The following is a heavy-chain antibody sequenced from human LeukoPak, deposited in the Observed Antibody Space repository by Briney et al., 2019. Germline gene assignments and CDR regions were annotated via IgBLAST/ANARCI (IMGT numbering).Heavy chain of an antibody. Sequence: GGSLRLSWAASGFTFSSSGMNWVRQAPGKGLGWVSYISSGSSTIYYADSVKGRFTISRDHAKNSLYLQMNSLRAEDTAMYYCVRESGFGELFPYAFDIWGQGTVVTVSS. CDR2: ISSGSSTI. CDR1: GFTFSSSG. CDR3: VRESGFGELFPYAFDI. J-gene: IGHJ3*02. V-gene: IGHV3-48*04. D-gene: IGHD3-10*01.